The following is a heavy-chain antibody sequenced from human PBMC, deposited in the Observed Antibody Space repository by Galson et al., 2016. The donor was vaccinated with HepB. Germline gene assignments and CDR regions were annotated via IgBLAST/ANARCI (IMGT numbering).Heavy chain of an antibody. Sequence: SLRLSCAASGFTFSSFSMNWVRHAPGKGLEWVSYISGFSSARHYADSVKGRFAISRDNANNSLYLQMNSLRAEDTAIYYCARSLGYCRSTICYVGNLDYWGQGILVTVSS. CDR2: ISGFSSAR. CDR3: ARSLGYCRSTICYVGNLDY. J-gene: IGHJ4*02. V-gene: IGHV3-48*01. CDR1: GFTFSSFS. D-gene: IGHD2-2*01.